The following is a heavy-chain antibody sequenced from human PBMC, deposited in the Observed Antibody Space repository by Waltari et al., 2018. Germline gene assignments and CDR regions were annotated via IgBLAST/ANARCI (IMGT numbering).Heavy chain of an antibody. CDR3: TRGPPSLYGMDV. CDR1: GGTFSSYA. Sequence: QVQLVQSGAEVKKPGSSVKVSCKASGGTFSSYAISWVRQAPGQGLDVMGGIIPIVGTANYAQTVQSRVTIAADESTSTAYMELSSLRAEDTAVYLCTRGPPSLYGMDVWGQGTTVTVSS. J-gene: IGHJ6*02. CDR2: IIPIVGTA. V-gene: IGHV1-69*12.